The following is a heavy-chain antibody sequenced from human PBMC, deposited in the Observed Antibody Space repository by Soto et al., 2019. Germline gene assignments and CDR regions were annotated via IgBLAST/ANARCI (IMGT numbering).Heavy chain of an antibody. V-gene: IGHV3-7*01. D-gene: IGHD3-22*01. J-gene: IGHJ6*02. Sequence: EVRLGESGGGLVQPGGSLTLSCAASGFTFSSYWMTWVRQAPEKGLEWVANIDQDGSEKYYMDSMKGRFTISRDNAKNSLLLQLNSLRAEDTAVYYCARDRGRPDLRDTHYYDSSDLDYGMDVWGQGTTVTVSS. CDR1: GFTFSSYW. CDR2: IDQDGSEK. CDR3: ARDRGRPDLRDTHYYDSSDLDYGMDV.